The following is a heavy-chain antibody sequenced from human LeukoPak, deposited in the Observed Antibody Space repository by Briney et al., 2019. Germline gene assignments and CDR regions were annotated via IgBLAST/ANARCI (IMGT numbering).Heavy chain of an antibody. CDR1: GGSIGSGGYY. CDR3: ARDRSGSSSWYWFDP. V-gene: IGHV4-31*03. CDR2: IYYSGST. D-gene: IGHD6-13*01. Sequence: PSETLSLTCTVSGGSIGSGGYYWSWIRQHPGKGLEWIGYIYYSGSTYYNPSLKSRVTISVDTSKNQFSLKLSSVTAADTAVYYCARDRSGSSSWYWFDPWGQGTLVTVSS. J-gene: IGHJ5*02.